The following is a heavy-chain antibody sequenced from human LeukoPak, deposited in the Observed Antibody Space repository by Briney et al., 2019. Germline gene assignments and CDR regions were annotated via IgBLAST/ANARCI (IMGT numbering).Heavy chain of an antibody. CDR3: ARAGYSSGMDV. J-gene: IGHJ6*03. V-gene: IGHV3-53*01. CDR2: IYSGGST. D-gene: IGHD6-19*01. CDR1: GFTVSSNY. Sequence: GGSLRLSCAASGFTVSSNYMSWVRQAPGKGLEWVSVIYSGGSTYYADSVKGRFTLSRDNSKNSLYLQMNSLRAEDTAVYYCARAGYSSGMDVWGKGTTVTVSS.